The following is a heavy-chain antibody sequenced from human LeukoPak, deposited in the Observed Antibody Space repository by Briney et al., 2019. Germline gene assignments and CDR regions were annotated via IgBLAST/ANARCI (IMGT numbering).Heavy chain of an antibody. D-gene: IGHD3-16*01. V-gene: IGHV3-30*02. J-gene: IGHJ4*02. CDR2: LRFDESDK. CDR1: GFTFRNNG. Sequence: GGSLRLSCAASGFTFRNNGMHWVRQAPGKGLEWVAFLRFDESDKFYGDSVKGRFTISRDISKNTLFLQMNGLRVEDTAVYYCVKDNPVCHSWGQGTLVTVSS. CDR3: VKDNPVCHS.